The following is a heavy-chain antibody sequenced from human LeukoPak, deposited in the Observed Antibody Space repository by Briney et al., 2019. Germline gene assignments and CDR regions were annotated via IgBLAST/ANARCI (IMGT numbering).Heavy chain of an antibody. V-gene: IGHV4-34*01. CDR1: GGSFSGYY. J-gene: IGHJ5*02. D-gene: IGHD2-2*01. CDR2: INHSGST. Sequence: SETLSLTCAVYGGSFSGYYWSWIRQPPGKGLEWIGEINHSGSTNYNPSLKSRVTISVDTSKNQFSLKLSSVTAADTAVYYCARHRQGSIVVVPAAKESRWFDPWGQGTLVTVSS. CDR3: ARHRQGSIVVVPAAKESRWFDP.